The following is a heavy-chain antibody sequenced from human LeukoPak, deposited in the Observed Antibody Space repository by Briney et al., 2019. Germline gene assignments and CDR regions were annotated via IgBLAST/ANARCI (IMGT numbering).Heavy chain of an antibody. J-gene: IGHJ4*02. V-gene: IGHV1-18*01. CDR2: ISAYNGNT. CDR3: ARDYYGSGSYYRFDY. D-gene: IGHD3-10*01. Sequence: GASVKVSCKASGGTFSSYAISWVRQAPGQGLEWMGWISAYNGNTNYAQKLQGRVTMTTDTSTSTAYMELRSLRSDDTAVYYCARDYYGSGSYYRFDYWGQGTLVTVSS. CDR1: GGTFSSYA.